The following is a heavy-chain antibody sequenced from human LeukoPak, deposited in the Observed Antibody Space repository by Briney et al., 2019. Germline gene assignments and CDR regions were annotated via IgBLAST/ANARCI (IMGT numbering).Heavy chain of an antibody. CDR1: GFTFSSYW. D-gene: IGHD1-26*01. Sequence: GGSLRLSCAASGFTFSSYWMHWVRQAPGKGLVWVSRINSDGSSTSYTDSVKGRFTISRDNAKNTLYLQMNSLRAEDAAVYYCARGMGATRPYYFDYRGQGTLVTVSS. CDR2: INSDGSST. V-gene: IGHV3-74*01. CDR3: ARGMGATRPYYFDY. J-gene: IGHJ4*02.